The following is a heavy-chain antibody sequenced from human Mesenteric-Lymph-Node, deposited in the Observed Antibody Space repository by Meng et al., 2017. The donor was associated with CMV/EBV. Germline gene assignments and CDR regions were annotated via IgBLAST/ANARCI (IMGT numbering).Heavy chain of an antibody. CDR1: GYGFTNVW. Sequence: FGYGFTNVWIGWVRQKPGKGLEWLGIIYPGDSDTRYSPSFQGQVTISADKSISTAYLQLNSLEPTDTAMYYCTRHSVEQLVSWIDPWGPGTLVTVSS. V-gene: IGHV5-51*01. CDR3: TRHSVEQLVSWIDP. CDR2: IYPGDSDT. D-gene: IGHD6-6*01. J-gene: IGHJ5*02.